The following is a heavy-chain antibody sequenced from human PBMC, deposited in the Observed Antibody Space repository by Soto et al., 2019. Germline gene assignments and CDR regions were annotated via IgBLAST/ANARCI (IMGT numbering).Heavy chain of an antibody. CDR3: ARDGECSGGSGYSN. CDR2: IIPIFGTA. CDR1: GGTFSSYA. J-gene: IGHJ4*02. Sequence: QVQLVQSGAEVKKPGSSVKVSCKASGGTFSSYAISWVRQAPGQGLEWMGGIIPIFGTANYAQKFQGRVTITADESKGTAYMALSSLRSEDTAVYSCARDGECSGGSGYSNWGQGTLVTVSS. V-gene: IGHV1-69*12. D-gene: IGHD2-15*01.